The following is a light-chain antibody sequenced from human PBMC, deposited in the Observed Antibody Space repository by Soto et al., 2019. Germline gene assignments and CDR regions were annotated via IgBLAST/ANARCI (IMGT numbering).Light chain of an antibody. CDR1: QDINRW. CDR2: NAD. CDR3: QQFSLYWA. J-gene: IGKJ1*01. Sequence: GDRVTITFRASQDINRWLAWYQQKPGKAPKILIYNADTLESGVPSRFSGSGYGTEFILTISSLQPHDFATYYCQQFSLYWAFGQGTKVDIK. V-gene: IGKV1-5*01.